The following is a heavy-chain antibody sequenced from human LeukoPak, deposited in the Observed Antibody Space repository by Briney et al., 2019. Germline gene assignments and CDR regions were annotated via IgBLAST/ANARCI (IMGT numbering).Heavy chain of an antibody. J-gene: IGHJ4*02. CDR3: SRDLGTGRPHDF. CDR2: LNQYGDHK. V-gene: IGHV3-7*01. Sequence: GGSLRLSCAASGFTFRNYWMTWVRQAPGKGLEWVANLNQYGDHKYYDDSVKGRFTISRDNARDSLYLEMNSLTVEDTAVYFCSRDLGTGRPHDFWGQGTLVTVSS. CDR1: GFTFRNYW. D-gene: IGHD3/OR15-3a*01.